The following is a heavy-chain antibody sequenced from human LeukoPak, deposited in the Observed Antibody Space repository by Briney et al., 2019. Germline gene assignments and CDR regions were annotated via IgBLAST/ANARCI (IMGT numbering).Heavy chain of an antibody. Sequence: PSETLSLTCTVSGGSINSYYWSWIRQPPGKGLEWIGYIYYSGSTNYNPSLKSRVTISVDTSKNQFSLKLSSVTAADTAVYYCARDLRTSRWELLSWGQGTLVTVSS. CDR2: IYYSGST. D-gene: IGHD1-26*01. CDR1: GGSINSYY. CDR3: ARDLRTSRWELLS. V-gene: IGHV4-59*01. J-gene: IGHJ4*02.